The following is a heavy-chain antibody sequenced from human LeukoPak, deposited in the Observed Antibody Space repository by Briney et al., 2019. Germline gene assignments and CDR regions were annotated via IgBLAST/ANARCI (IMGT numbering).Heavy chain of an antibody. D-gene: IGHD7-27*01. CDR3: ARQTGGHFDY. J-gene: IGHJ4*02. CDR2: INSNSGGT. V-gene: IGHV1-2*02. CDR1: GYTFTASY. Sequence: ASVKVSCKASGYTFTASYLHWVRQAPGQGLEWMGWINSNSGGTKYAQKFQGRATMTVDTSITTAYMELSSLRSDDTAVYYCARQTGGHFDYWGRGTLVTVSS.